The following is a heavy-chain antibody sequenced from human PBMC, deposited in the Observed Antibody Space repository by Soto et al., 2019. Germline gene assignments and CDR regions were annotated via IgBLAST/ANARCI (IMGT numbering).Heavy chain of an antibody. CDR2: INPNNGAT. D-gene: IGHD3-22*01. CDR3: ARVLEGRYYYESSGY. J-gene: IGHJ4*02. CDR1: RYIFTAYF. V-gene: IGHV1-2*02. Sequence: QVQLVQSGAEVKKPGASVKVSCKAPRYIFTAYFMHWVRQAPGQGLEWMGWINPNNGATHYGLSFQGRVTMTSDTSTRTAYMELSSLRSEDTAVFYCARVLEGRYYYESSGYWGQGTLVTVSS.